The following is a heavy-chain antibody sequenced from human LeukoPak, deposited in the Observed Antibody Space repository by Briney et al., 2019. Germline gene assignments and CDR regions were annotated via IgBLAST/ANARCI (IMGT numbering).Heavy chain of an antibody. V-gene: IGHV4-59*08. CDR1: VDSISSYY. D-gene: IGHD3-22*01. Sequence: SETLSLTCTVSVDSISSYYWNWIRQPPGRGLEWIGQMYYNGSTNYNPSLNSRVTMSLYTSKNQFSLKLSSVTAADTAVYYCVRRRYYDSDGYGYYFDYWGQGTLVTVSS. CDR3: VRRRYYDSDGYGYYFDY. CDR2: MYYNGST. J-gene: IGHJ4*02.